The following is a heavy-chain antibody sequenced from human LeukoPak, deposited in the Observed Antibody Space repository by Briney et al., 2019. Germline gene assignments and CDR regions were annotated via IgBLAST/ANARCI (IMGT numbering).Heavy chain of an antibody. CDR3: ARSVVVISYYFDY. Sequence: PGRSLRLSCAASGFSFSSYGMHWVRQAPGKGLEWVAVISYDGSNKYYADSVKGRFTISRDNSKNTLYLQMNSLRAEDTAVYYCARSVVVISYYFDYWGQGTLVTVSS. V-gene: IGHV3-30*19. J-gene: IGHJ4*02. CDR1: GFSFSSYG. D-gene: IGHD3-22*01. CDR2: ISYDGSNK.